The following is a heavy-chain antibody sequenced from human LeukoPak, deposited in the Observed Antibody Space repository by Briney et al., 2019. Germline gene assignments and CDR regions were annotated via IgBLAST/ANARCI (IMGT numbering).Heavy chain of an antibody. Sequence: GGSLRLSCVGTGFTISNYRMNWVRQAPGKGLEWVAVISYDGSNKYYADSVKGRFTISRDNSKNTLYLQMNSLRAEDTAVYYCAKVNYYYGSGRGYWGQGTLVTVSS. D-gene: IGHD3-10*01. CDR1: GFTISNYR. CDR3: AKVNYYYGSGRGY. J-gene: IGHJ4*02. CDR2: ISYDGSNK. V-gene: IGHV3-30*18.